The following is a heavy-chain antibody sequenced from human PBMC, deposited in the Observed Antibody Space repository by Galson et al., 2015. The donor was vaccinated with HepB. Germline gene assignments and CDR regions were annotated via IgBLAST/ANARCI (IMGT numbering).Heavy chain of an antibody. J-gene: IGHJ4*02. V-gene: IGHV3-23*01. CDR3: AKDPSYYYGSGEFDY. CDR2: ISGRGEST. CDR1: GFTFSSYA. Sequence: SLRLSCAASGFTFSSYAMNWVRQAPGKGLEWVSGISGRGESTYYADSVKGRFTISRDNSKNTLYLQMNSLRAEDTAVYYCAKDPSYYYGSGEFDYWGQGTLVTVSS. D-gene: IGHD3-10*01.